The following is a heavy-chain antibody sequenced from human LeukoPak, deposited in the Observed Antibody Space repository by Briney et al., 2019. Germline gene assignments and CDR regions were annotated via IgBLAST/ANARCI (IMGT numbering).Heavy chain of an antibody. CDR3: ARVAVYDFWSGPSAFDI. D-gene: IGHD3-3*01. Sequence: ASVKVSCKASGYTFTSYGISWVRQAPGQGLEWMGWISAYNGNTNYAQKLQGRVTMTTDTSTSTAYMELRSLRSDDTAVYYCARVAVYDFWSGPSAFDIWGQGTMVTVSS. CDR1: GYTFTSYG. CDR2: ISAYNGNT. V-gene: IGHV1-18*01. J-gene: IGHJ3*02.